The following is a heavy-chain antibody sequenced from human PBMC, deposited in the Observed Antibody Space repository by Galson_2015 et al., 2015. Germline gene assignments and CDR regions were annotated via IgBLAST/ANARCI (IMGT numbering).Heavy chain of an antibody. J-gene: IGHJ4*02. Sequence: FTFISYGLHWVRQAPDNGLEWVAAPWNGGSNIYYADCVKGRLNISRDNSKNTLYLQMNSLRAEDTAVNYCARDYSVYSSGYDGLTDYWGQGTLVTVSS. CDR3: ARDYSVYSSGYDGLTDY. D-gene: IGHD3-22*01. CDR2: PWNGGSNI. CDR1: FTFISYG. V-gene: IGHV3-33*01.